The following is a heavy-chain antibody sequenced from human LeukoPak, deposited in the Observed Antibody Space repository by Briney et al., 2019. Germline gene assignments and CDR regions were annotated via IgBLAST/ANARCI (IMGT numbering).Heavy chain of an antibody. CDR2: MNPNSGNT. CDR1: GYTFTSYD. J-gene: IGHJ5*02. D-gene: IGHD3-10*01. Sequence: ASVKVSCKASGYTFTSYDINWVRQATGQGLEWMGWMNPNSGNTGYAQKFQGRVTMTRNTSISTAYMELSSLRSEDTAVYYCAGGRSYYYGPGSYRGWFDPWGQETLVTVSS. CDR3: AGGRSYYYGPGSYRGWFDP. V-gene: IGHV1-8*01.